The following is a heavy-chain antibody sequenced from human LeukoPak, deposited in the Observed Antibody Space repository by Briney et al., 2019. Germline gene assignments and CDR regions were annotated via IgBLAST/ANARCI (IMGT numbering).Heavy chain of an antibody. Sequence: AASVKVFCKASGYTFAGYYMHWVRQAPGQGLEWMGWINPNSGGTNYAQKFQGRVTMTRDTSISTAYMELSRLRSDDTAVYYCARDRPEYSSGWYGDYWGQGTLVTVSS. D-gene: IGHD6-19*01. J-gene: IGHJ4*02. CDR1: GYTFAGYY. CDR3: ARDRPEYSSGWYGDY. V-gene: IGHV1-2*02. CDR2: INPNSGGT.